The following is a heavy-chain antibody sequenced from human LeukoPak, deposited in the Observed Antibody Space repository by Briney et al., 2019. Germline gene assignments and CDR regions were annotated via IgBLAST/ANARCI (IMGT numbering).Heavy chain of an antibody. CDR1: GYTFTNYD. CDR2: MNPNSGST. Sequence: ASVKVSCKASGYTFTNYDFNRMRQATGQGLEWMGWMNPNSGSTGYAQKFQGRVTMTRDTSTSTVYMELSSLRSEDTAVYYCARDLTVVTNAFDIWGQGTMVTVSS. V-gene: IGHV1-8*01. J-gene: IGHJ3*02. D-gene: IGHD2-21*02. CDR3: ARDLTVVTNAFDI.